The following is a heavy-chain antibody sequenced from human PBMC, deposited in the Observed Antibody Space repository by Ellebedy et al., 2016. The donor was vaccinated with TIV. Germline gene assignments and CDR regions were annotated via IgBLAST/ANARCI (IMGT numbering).Heavy chain of an antibody. V-gene: IGHV3-23*01. Sequence: PGGSLRLSCVVSGLPFGNFALAWVRQPPGKGLEWVSTIGGSGRWTNYADSVKGRFTTSRDNSKSTMYLQMNSLRAEDTATYYCVKFRGQEVQNYYFDRWGRGTMVTVSS. CDR3: VKFRGQEVQNYYFDR. D-gene: IGHD3-16*01. J-gene: IGHJ4*02. CDR1: GLPFGNFA. CDR2: IGGSGRWT.